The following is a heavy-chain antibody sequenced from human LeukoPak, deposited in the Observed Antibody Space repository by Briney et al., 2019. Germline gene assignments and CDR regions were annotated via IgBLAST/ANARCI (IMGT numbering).Heavy chain of an antibody. V-gene: IGHV3-66*02. D-gene: IGHD4-23*01. J-gene: IGHJ4*01. CDR3: VRQGGGDNCR. Sequence: PGGSLRLSCAASGITLNTNDMNWVRQAPGQGLEWVSIMYPWGSAFYTDSVKGRFTVTRDESKNMMFLQMNTLRPDDTAMYYCVRQGGGDNCRWGQGALVTVSS. CDR1: GITLNTND. CDR2: MYPWGSA.